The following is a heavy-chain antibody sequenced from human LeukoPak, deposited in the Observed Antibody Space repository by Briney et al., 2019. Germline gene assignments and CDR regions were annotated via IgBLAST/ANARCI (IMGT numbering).Heavy chain of an antibody. CDR2: IDPSDSYT. J-gene: IGHJ4*02. Sequence: GESLTISCKGSGYSFTNYRISWVRQMPGKGLEWMGRIDPSDSYTKYSPSFEGHVTISVDKSISTAFLQWSSLKASDSAMYYCATGASKVTTDFANYWGQGSQVAVSS. D-gene: IGHD4-17*01. CDR3: ATGASKVTTDFANY. CDR1: GYSFTNYR. V-gene: IGHV5-10-1*01.